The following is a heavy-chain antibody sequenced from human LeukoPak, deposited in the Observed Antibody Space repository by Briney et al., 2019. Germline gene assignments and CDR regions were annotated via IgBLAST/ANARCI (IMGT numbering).Heavy chain of an antibody. J-gene: IGHJ6*02. CDR2: IYRRGNT. Sequence: PGGYLTLSCAASGFTVSSNYMSWVRQAPGKGLEWVAVIYRRGNTYYADSVKDRFTNSRDNSKNALYLQLTRVTAEDTAVYYCARDGEYPSRRHGQSKRYFYYGMDVWGQGTTVTVSS. V-gene: IGHV3-66*01. D-gene: IGHD4-17*01. CDR3: ARDGEYPSRRHGQSKRYFYYGMDV. CDR1: GFTVSSNY.